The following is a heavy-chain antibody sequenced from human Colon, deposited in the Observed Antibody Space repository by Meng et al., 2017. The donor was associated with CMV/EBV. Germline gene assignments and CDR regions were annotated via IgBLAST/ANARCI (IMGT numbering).Heavy chain of an antibody. J-gene: IGHJ5*02. CDR2: IKEDGSAQ. CDR1: GFTFSNFW. CDR3: LGGHYSGA. V-gene: IGHV3-7*01. D-gene: IGHD3-10*01. Sequence: LSLTCAASGFTFSNFWMNWVRQAPGKGLEWVANIKEDGSAQYYVDSVKGRFTISRDNPNNSLYLQMNSLKDEDTAVYYCLGGHYSGAWGQGTLVTVSS.